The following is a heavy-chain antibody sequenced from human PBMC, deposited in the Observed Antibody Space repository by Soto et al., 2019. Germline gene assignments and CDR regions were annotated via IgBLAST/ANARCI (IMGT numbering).Heavy chain of an antibody. CDR2: IKSNSDGGTT. CDR1: GFTFGYTW. CDR3: KTYAIRRNYEY. D-gene: IGHD2-2*01. J-gene: IGHJ4*02. V-gene: IGHV3-15*01. Sequence: PDGSLRLSWAASGFTFGYTWRSWVRQAPGKGLKWVGRIKSNSDGGTTDYAAPLKGRFTSSRDGSKNTMCLQVNNLKTEDTAVYYCKTYAIRRNYEYWGQGPLLTVSS.